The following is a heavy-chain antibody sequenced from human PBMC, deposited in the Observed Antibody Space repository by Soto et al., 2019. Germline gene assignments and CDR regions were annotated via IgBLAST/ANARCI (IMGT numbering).Heavy chain of an antibody. CDR2: VYYTGNS. Sequence: PSETLSLTCTVSGGSISSTGYYWTWIRQHPEKGLEWIGYVYYTGNSYYNPSLNRRASISVDTSESHFSLRLNSVTAADTAIYYCAREHGTKGVIDHWGPGTLVTVS. J-gene: IGHJ4*02. D-gene: IGHD1-1*01. V-gene: IGHV4-31*03. CDR3: AREHGTKGVIDH. CDR1: GGSISSTGYY.